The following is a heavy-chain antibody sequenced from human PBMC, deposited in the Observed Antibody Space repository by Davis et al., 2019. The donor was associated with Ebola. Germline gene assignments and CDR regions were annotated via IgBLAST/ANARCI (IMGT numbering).Heavy chain of an antibody. CDR1: GYTFNSYY. CDR3: ARETVTTGTKAFDI. D-gene: IGHD1-1*01. V-gene: IGHV1-2*02. Sequence: ASLKVSCKASGYTFNSYYIHWVRQAPGQGLEWMGSINCNTGGTNYAQKFQGRVTMTRETSIGTAYMELSRLGSDDTAVYYCARETVTTGTKAFDIWGQGTMVTVSS. CDR2: INCNTGGT. J-gene: IGHJ3*02.